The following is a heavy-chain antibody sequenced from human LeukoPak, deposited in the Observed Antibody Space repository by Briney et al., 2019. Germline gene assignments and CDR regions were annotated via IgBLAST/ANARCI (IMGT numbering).Heavy chain of an antibody. J-gene: IGHJ4*02. CDR2: INHSGST. CDR3: ARLIGYNSSWYKD. CDR1: GFTFSTFA. V-gene: IGHV4-34*01. Sequence: GSLRLSCAASGFTFSTFAMLWVRQPPGKGLEWIGGINHSGSTNYNPSLKSRVTISVDTSKNQFSLKLRSVTAADTAVYYCARLIGYNSSWYKDWGQGTLVTISS. D-gene: IGHD6-13*01.